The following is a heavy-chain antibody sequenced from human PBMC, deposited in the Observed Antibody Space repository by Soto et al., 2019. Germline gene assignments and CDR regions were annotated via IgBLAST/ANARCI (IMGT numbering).Heavy chain of an antibody. V-gene: IGHV1-2*04. J-gene: IGHJ3*02. CDR2: INPNSGGT. Sequence: QVRLVQSGPEVSKPGASVKISCEASGYSFTGHYLHWVRQAPGHGLEWMGWINPNSGGTNYAQKFQDWISITRDKALSTVYMDLRSLRSEDTAMYYCAKSDGAEENDAFDIWGQGTMISVS. CDR3: AKSDGAEENDAFDI. CDR1: GYSFTGHY.